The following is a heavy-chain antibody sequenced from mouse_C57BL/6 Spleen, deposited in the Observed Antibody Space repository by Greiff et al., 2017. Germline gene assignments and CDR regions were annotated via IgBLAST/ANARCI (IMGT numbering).Heavy chain of an antibody. J-gene: IGHJ1*03. D-gene: IGHD1-1*01. Sequence: EVQLQQSGPELVKPGASVKISCKASGYSFTDYNMNWVKQSNGKSLDWIGVINPNYGTTSYNQKFKGKATLTVDQSSSTAYMQLNSLTSEDSAVSDCARSRYGSSYAYWYFDVWGTGTPVTVSS. CDR3: ARSRYGSSYAYWYFDV. V-gene: IGHV1-39*01. CDR1: GYSFTDYN. CDR2: INPNYGTT.